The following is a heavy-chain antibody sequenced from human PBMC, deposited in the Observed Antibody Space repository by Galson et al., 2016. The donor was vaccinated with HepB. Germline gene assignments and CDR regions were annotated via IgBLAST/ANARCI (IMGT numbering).Heavy chain of an antibody. CDR3: ARWSCSGGTCYTSDY. CDR1: GGSISNNNW. V-gene: IGHV4-4*02. CDR2: IYHTGSV. Sequence: ETLSLTCAVSGGSISNNNWWSWVRQAPGKGLEWIGDIYHTGSVNCNPSLKRRVIISLDKSKNQFALQLSSVTAADTAVYYCARWSCSGGTCYTSDYWGQGTLVTVSS. J-gene: IGHJ4*02. D-gene: IGHD2-15*01.